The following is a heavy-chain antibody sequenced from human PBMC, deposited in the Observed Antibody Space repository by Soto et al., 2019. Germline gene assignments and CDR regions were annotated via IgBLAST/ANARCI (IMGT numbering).Heavy chain of an antibody. Sequence: QVQLVQSGAEVKKPGSSVKVSCKASGGTFSNYGISWVRQAPGQGLEWMGGIIPIFGTANYPQKFQGRVTIXXDESTSTAYMAFSSLRSEATAVYYCARRSELRPCYDCGMDVWGQGTTVTVSS. V-gene: IGHV1-69*05. CDR1: GGTFSNYG. CDR3: ARRSELRPCYDCGMDV. CDR2: IIPIFGTA. J-gene: IGHJ6*02. D-gene: IGHD1-26*01.